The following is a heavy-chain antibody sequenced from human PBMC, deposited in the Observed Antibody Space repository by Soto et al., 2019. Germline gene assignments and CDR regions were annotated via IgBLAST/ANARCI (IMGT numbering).Heavy chain of an antibody. CDR2: IYYSGST. CDR1: GGSISSGGYY. Sequence: SETLSLTCTVSGGSISSGGYYWSWIRQHPGKGLEWIGYIYYSGSTYYNPSLKSRVTISVDTSKNQFSLKLSSVTAADTAVYYGARERVGSGPGEFYYYYYVDVWGKGTTVTVSS. CDR3: ARERVGSGPGEFYYYYYVDV. V-gene: IGHV4-31*03. D-gene: IGHD3-10*01. J-gene: IGHJ6*03.